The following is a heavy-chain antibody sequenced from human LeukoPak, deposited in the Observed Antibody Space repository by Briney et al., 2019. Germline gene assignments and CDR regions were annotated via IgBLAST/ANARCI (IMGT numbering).Heavy chain of an antibody. Sequence: PGGSLRLFCAASGFTFSDYWMSWVRQAPGKGLEWVANIKQEGSEKYYMDSVKGRFTISRDNAKNSLYLQMNSLRAEDTAVYYCARDRLDFWGQGTLVTVSS. V-gene: IGHV3-7*01. CDR1: GFTFSDYW. CDR3: ARDRLDF. CDR2: IKQEGSEK. J-gene: IGHJ4*02.